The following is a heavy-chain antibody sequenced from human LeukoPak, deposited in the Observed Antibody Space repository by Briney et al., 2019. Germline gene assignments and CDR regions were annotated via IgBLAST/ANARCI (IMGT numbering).Heavy chain of an antibody. V-gene: IGHV1-58*02. Sequence: ASVKVSCKASGFTFTSSAMQWVRQARGQRLEWIGWIVVGSGNTNYAQKFQERVTITRDMSTSTAYMELSSLRSEDTAVYYCAAARIVGATEGVFDYWGQGTLVTVSS. CDR1: GFTFTSSA. CDR3: AAARIVGATEGVFDY. CDR2: IVVGSGNT. J-gene: IGHJ4*02. D-gene: IGHD1-26*01.